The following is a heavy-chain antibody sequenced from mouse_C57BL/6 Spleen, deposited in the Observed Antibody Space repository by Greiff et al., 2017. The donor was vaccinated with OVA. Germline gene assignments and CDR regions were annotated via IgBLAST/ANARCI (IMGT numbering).Heavy chain of an antibody. V-gene: IGHV1-15*01. CDR1: GYTFTDYE. Sequence: QVQLQQSGAELVRPGASVTLSCKASGYTFTDYEMHWVKQTPVHGLEWIGAIDPETGGTAYNQKFKGKAILTADKSSSTAYMELRSLTSEDSAVYYCTRSLGDAMDYWGQGTSVTVSS. CDR2: IDPETGGT. D-gene: IGHD3-1*01. J-gene: IGHJ4*01. CDR3: TRSLGDAMDY.